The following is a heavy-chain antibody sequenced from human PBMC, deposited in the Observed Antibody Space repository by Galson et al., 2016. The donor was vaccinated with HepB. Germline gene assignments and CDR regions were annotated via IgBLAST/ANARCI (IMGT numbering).Heavy chain of an antibody. CDR1: GFTFSSYG. J-gene: IGHJ4*02. CDR3: AKAGCGNCYSPDS. D-gene: IGHD2-21*02. Sequence: SLRLSCAASGFTFSSYGMTWVRQAPGKRLEWVAGISGDGATTYYADSVRGRFTISRDISKNTLYLHMNSLRVGDAAIYYCAKAGCGNCYSPDSWGQGTLVIVSS. CDR2: ISGDGATT. V-gene: IGHV3-23*01.